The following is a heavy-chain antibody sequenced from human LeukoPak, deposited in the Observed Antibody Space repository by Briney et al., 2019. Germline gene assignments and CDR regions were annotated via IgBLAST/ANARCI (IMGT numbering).Heavy chain of an antibody. CDR1: GGTFSSYA. D-gene: IGHD2-2*01. Sequence: AASVKVSCKASGGTFSSYAISWVRQAPGQGLEWMGGIIPIFGTANYAQKFQGRVTITADESTSTAYMELSSLRSEDTAVYYCASSSLTLYYYYGMDVRGQGTTVTVSS. V-gene: IGHV1-69*01. J-gene: IGHJ6*02. CDR2: IIPIFGTA. CDR3: ASSSLTLYYYYGMDV.